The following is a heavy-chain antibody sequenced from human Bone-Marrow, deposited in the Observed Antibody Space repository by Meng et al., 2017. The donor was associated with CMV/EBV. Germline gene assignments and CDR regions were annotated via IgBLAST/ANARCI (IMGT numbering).Heavy chain of an antibody. J-gene: IGHJ6*02. V-gene: IGHV3-13*01. CDR1: GFTFSSYD. Sequence: ETLSLTCAASGFTFSSYDMHWVRQATGKGLEWVSAIGTAGDTYYPGSVKGRFTISRENAKNSLYLQMNSLRAGDTAVYYCARGGPLYDFWSGYYYGMDVWGQGTTVTVSS. CDR2: IGTAGDT. CDR3: ARGGPLYDFWSGYYYGMDV. D-gene: IGHD3-3*01.